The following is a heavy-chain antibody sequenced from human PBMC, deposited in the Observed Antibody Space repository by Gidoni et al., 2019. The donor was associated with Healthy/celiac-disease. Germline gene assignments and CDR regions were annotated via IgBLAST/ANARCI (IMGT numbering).Heavy chain of an antibody. V-gene: IGHV3-33*01. D-gene: IGHD7-27*01. J-gene: IGHJ4*02. Sequence: QVQLVESGGGVVQPGRSLRLSCSASGFTFSRYGMHWVRQAPGKWLDWVAVIWYDVSNKYYADSVKGRFTISIDNSKNTLYLQMNSLRAEDTAVYYCARDLEGGNGGGFDYWGQGTLVTVSS. CDR1: GFTFSRYG. CDR3: ARDLEGGNGGGFDY. CDR2: IWYDVSNK.